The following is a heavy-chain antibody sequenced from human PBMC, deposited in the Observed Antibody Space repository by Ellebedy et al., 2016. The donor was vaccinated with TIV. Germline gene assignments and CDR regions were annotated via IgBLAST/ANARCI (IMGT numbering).Heavy chain of an antibody. V-gene: IGHV5-51*01. J-gene: IGHJ3*02. CDR2: IYPGDSDT. Sequence: GESLKISCKGSGYSFTSYWIGWVRQMPGKGLEWMGIIYPGDSDTRYSPSFQGQVTISADKSISTAYLQWSSLKASDTAMYYCARAWELLRGANAFDIWGQGTMVTVSS. CDR3: ARAWELLRGANAFDI. CDR1: GYSFTSYW. D-gene: IGHD1-26*01.